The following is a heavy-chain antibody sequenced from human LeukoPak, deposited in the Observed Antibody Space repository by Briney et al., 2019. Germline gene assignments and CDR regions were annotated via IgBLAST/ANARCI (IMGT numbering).Heavy chain of an antibody. Sequence: GGSLRLSCRASGFSFSSYWMSWVRQAPGKGLEWVANVRQDGSRKYYLDSVKGRFTISRDNAKNSLYLQMDSLRVEDTAVYYCARDSGYRDYWGQGTPVTVSS. CDR2: VRQDGSRK. CDR3: ARDSGYRDY. CDR1: GFSFSSYW. J-gene: IGHJ4*02. V-gene: IGHV3-7*03. D-gene: IGHD3-9*01.